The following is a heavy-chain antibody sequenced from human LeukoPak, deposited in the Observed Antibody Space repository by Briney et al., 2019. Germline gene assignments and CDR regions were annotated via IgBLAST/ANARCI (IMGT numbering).Heavy chain of an antibody. D-gene: IGHD1-26*01. Sequence: GGSLRLSCAASGFTFSNAWMSWVRQAPGKGLEWVGRIKSKTDGGTTDYAAPVKGRFTISRDDSKNTLYLQMNSLKTEDTAVHYCTGSGSYYYYYMDVWGKGTTVTVSS. CDR3: TGSGSYYYYYMDV. V-gene: IGHV3-15*01. CDR2: IKSKTDGGTT. J-gene: IGHJ6*03. CDR1: GFTFSNAW.